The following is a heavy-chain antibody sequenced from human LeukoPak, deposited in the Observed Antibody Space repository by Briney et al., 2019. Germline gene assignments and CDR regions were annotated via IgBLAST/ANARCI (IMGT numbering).Heavy chain of an antibody. CDR1: GYTLTELS. Sequence: ASVKVSCKVSGYTLTELSMHWVRQAPGKGLEWMGGFDPEDGETIYAQKFQGRVTMTEDTSTDTAYMELSSLGSEDTAVYYCATTHYGSGSYHKQDNWFDPWGQGTLVTVSS. J-gene: IGHJ5*02. CDR2: FDPEDGET. D-gene: IGHD3-10*01. V-gene: IGHV1-24*01. CDR3: ATTHYGSGSYHKQDNWFDP.